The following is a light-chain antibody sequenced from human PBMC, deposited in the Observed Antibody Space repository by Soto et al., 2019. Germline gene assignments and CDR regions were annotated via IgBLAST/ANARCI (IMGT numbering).Light chain of an antibody. V-gene: IGKV3-15*01. CDR3: QQYNNWPRT. J-gene: IGKJ1*01. Sequence: EIVMTQSPATLSVSPGERATLSCRASQSVSSNLAWYQQKPGQASRLLIYGASTRATGIPARFSGSGSGTEFTLTISSLQSEDFGVYYCQQYNNWPRTFGQGTKVDIK. CDR1: QSVSSN. CDR2: GAS.